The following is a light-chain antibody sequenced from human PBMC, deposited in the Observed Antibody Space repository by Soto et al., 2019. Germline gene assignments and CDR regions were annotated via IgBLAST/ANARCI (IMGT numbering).Light chain of an antibody. J-gene: IGKJ1*01. Sequence: EIVLTQSPATLSLSPGERAALFCRASQSLRSNLAWYQQKPGQAPRLLISGASNRATGIPARFSGSESGTEFTLTISSLQSEDFAVYYCQQYANWPRTFGQGTKVDIK. V-gene: IGKV3-15*01. CDR1: QSLRSN. CDR2: GAS. CDR3: QQYANWPRT.